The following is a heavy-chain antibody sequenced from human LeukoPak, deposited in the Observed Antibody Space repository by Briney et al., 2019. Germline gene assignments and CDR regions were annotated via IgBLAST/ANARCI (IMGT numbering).Heavy chain of an antibody. Sequence: ASVKVSCKASGYTFTSYGISWVRQAPGQGLEWMGWISAYNGNTNYAQKLQGRVTMTTDTSTSTAYMELRSLRSDDTAVYYCARDQSSGWYHYYYMDVWGKGTTVTVSS. D-gene: IGHD6-19*01. CDR3: ARDQSSGWYHYYYMDV. CDR2: ISAYNGNT. J-gene: IGHJ6*03. V-gene: IGHV1-18*01. CDR1: GYTFTSYG.